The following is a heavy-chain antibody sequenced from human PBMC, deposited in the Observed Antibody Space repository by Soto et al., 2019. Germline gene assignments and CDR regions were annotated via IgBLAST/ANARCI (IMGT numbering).Heavy chain of an antibody. CDR3: ARTTGYYGEFFDY. Sequence: AGGSLRLSCAASGFPFDDYGMSWVRQAPGKGLEWVSGINRHGGSTGYADSVKGRFTISRDNAKNSLHLHMNSLRAEDTAFYYCARTTGYYGEFFDYWGQGTLVTVSS. V-gene: IGHV3-20*04. CDR2: INRHGGST. J-gene: IGHJ4*02. D-gene: IGHD4-17*01. CDR1: GFPFDDYG.